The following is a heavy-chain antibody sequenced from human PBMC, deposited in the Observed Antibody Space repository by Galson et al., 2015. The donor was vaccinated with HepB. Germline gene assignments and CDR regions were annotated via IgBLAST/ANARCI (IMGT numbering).Heavy chain of an antibody. D-gene: IGHD6-6*01. J-gene: IGHJ4*02. CDR2: INSDGSST. V-gene: IGHV3-74*01. CDR1: GFTFSSYW. CDR3: ARERSYSSSYYFDY. Sequence: SLRLSCAVSGFTFSSYWMHWVRQAPGKGLVWVSRINSDGSSTSYADSVKGRFTISRDNAKNTLYLQMNSLRAEDTAVYYCARERSYSSSYYFDYWGQGTLVTVSS.